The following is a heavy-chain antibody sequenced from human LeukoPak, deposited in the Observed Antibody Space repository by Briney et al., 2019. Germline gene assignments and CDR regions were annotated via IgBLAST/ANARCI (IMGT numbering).Heavy chain of an antibody. D-gene: IGHD6-13*01. CDR1: GFTFDDYA. Sequence: GGSLRLSCAASGFTFDDYAMHWVRQAPGKGLEWVSGISWNSGSIGYADSVKGRFTISRDNAKNSPYLQMNSLGVEDTAVYYCARSVAAAGSLSYWGQGTLVTVSS. J-gene: IGHJ4*02. V-gene: IGHV3-9*01. CDR3: ARSVAAAGSLSY. CDR2: ISWNSGSI.